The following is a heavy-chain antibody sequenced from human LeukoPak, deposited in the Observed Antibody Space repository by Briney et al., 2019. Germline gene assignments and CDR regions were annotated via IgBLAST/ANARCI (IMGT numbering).Heavy chain of an antibody. J-gene: IGHJ4*02. V-gene: IGHV4-31*03. Sequence: PSETLSLTCTVSGGSISSRNYYWGWIRQHPGKGLEWIGYICYSGSTYYSPSLKSRVTISRDTSKNQFSLKLSSVTAADTAVYYCARGSLAGAYCGGDCFPLFDYWGQGTLVTVSS. CDR3: ARGSLAGAYCGGDCFPLFDY. CDR1: GGSISSRNYY. D-gene: IGHD2-21*02. CDR2: ICYSGST.